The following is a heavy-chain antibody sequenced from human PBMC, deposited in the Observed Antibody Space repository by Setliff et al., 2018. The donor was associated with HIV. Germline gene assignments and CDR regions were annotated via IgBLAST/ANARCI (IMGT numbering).Heavy chain of an antibody. D-gene: IGHD1-26*01. CDR2: IRSDETNK. V-gene: IGHV3-30*02. J-gene: IGHJ6*03. CDR3: ARGPNRYSGTYSYYYYMDV. CDR1: GFIFSTYG. Sequence: GGSLRLSCEASGFIFSTYGMHWVRQAPGKGLGWVAFIRSDETNKYYSDSVKGRFTISRDNSKNTLYLQMNSLRAEDTAVYYCARGPNRYSGTYSYYYYMDVWGKGTTVTVS.